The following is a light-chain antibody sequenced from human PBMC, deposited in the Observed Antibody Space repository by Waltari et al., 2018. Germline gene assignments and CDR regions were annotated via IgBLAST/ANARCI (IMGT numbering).Light chain of an antibody. J-gene: IGLJ3*02. CDR3: SSYIGTNNWV. Sequence: QSALTQFPSASGSPGQSVTISCTGTSSDFVRYTYVPWYQHHPGKAPKLMIYEIDKRPSGVPDRFSGSMSGNTASLTVSGLQAEDEADYYCSSYIGTNNWVFGGGTKLTVL. CDR1: SSDFVRYTY. CDR2: EID. V-gene: IGLV2-8*01.